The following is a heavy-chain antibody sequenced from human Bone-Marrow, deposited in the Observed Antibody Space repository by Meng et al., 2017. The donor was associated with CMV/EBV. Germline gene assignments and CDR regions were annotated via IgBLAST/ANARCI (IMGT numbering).Heavy chain of an antibody. CDR1: GYTLTELS. V-gene: IGHV1-24*01. Sequence: ASVKVSCKVSGYTLTELSMHWVRQAPGKGLEWMGGFDPEDGETIYAQKFQGRVTMTEDTSTDTAYMELSSLRSEDTAVCYCATDQSRVRYSSSTYYYYGMDVWGQGTTVTVSS. J-gene: IGHJ6*02. CDR3: ATDQSRVRYSSSTYYYYGMDV. D-gene: IGHD6-6*01. CDR2: FDPEDGET.